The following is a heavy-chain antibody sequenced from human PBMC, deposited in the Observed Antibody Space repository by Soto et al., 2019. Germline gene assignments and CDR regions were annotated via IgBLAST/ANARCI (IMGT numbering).Heavy chain of an antibody. CDR3: ARLNGYCISTNCHGYYGMDV. D-gene: IGHD2-2*03. Sequence: QLQLQESGPGLVKPSEILSLTCTVSGASVSSSTYSWGWIRQSPGQGLEWIGTISSSENTYYNPSLLSRVTISVDTSKNEFSLKLSSVTAADTAVYYCARLNGYCISTNCHGYYGMDVWGQGTTVTVPS. CDR2: ISSSENT. J-gene: IGHJ6*02. V-gene: IGHV4-39*01. CDR1: GASVSSSTYS.